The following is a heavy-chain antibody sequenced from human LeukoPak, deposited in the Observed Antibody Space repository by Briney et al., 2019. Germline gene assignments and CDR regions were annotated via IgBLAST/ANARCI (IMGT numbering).Heavy chain of an antibody. J-gene: IGHJ3*02. Sequence: SETLSLTCAVYGGSFSGYYWSWIRQPPRKGLEWIGEINHSGSTNYNPSLKSRVTISVDTSKNQFSLKLSSVTAADTAVYYCARHGYSSSSNAFDIWGQGTMVTVSS. CDR1: GGSFSGYY. CDR3: ARHGYSSSSNAFDI. D-gene: IGHD6-6*01. CDR2: INHSGST. V-gene: IGHV4-34*01.